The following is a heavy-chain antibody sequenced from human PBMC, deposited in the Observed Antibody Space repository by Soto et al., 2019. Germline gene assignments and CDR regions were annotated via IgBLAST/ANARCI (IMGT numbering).Heavy chain of an antibody. V-gene: IGHV1-8*01. Sequence: ASVKVPCKASGYTFTIYDINWVRQATGQGLEWMGWMNPNSGNTGYAQKFQGRVTMTRNTSISTAYMELSSLRSEDTAVYYCARGPTTTGTTGHYYYYMDVWGKGTTVTVSS. CDR3: ARGPTTTGTTGHYYYYMDV. CDR1: GYTFTIYD. D-gene: IGHD1-1*01. J-gene: IGHJ6*03. CDR2: MNPNSGNT.